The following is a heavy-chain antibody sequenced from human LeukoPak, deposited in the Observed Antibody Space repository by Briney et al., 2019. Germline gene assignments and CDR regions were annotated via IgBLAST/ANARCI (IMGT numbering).Heavy chain of an antibody. D-gene: IGHD3-3*01. Sequence: SXXLSLTCAVYGGSFSGYYWGWIRQRPGKGLEWIGEINHSGSTNYNPSLKRRVTISVDKSKNQFSLKLSSVTAAATAVYYCARDLTIFGGVRHYFDYWGQGTLVTVSS. V-gene: IGHV4-34*01. CDR3: ARDLTIFGGVRHYFDY. J-gene: IGHJ4*02. CDR2: INHSGST. CDR1: GGSFSGYY.